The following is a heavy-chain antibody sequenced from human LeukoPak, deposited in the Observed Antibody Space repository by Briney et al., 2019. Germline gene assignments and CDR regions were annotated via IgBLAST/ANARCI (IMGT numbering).Heavy chain of an antibody. CDR3: ARHQARYYYDSSGFDDY. Sequence: SETLSLTCTVSGGSISSSSYYWGWIRQPPGKGLEWIGSIYYSGSTYYNPSLKSRVTISVDTSKNQFSLKLSSVTAADTAVYYCARHQARYYYDSSGFDDYWGQGTLVTVSS. D-gene: IGHD3-22*01. J-gene: IGHJ4*02. CDR2: IYYSGST. CDR1: GGSISSSSYY. V-gene: IGHV4-39*01.